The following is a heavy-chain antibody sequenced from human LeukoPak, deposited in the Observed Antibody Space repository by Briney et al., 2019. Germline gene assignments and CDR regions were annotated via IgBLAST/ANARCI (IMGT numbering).Heavy chain of an antibody. V-gene: IGHV4-38-2*02. CDR1: GYSISSGYY. CDR2: IYHSGST. CDR3: ARDGYNLWAFDI. D-gene: IGHD5-24*01. J-gene: IGHJ3*02. Sequence: PSETLSLTCTVSGYSISSGYYWGWIRQPPGKGLEWIGSIYHSGSTYYNPSLKSRVTISVDTSKNQFSLKLSSVTAADTAVCYCARDGYNLWAFDIWGQGTMVTVSS.